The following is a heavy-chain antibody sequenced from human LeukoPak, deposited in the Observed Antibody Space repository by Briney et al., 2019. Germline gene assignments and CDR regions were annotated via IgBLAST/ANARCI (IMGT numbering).Heavy chain of an antibody. CDR2: IWFDGRNK. J-gene: IGHJ4*02. Sequence: PGGSLRLSCAASGFTFSNYGMHWVRQAPGQGLEWVALIWFDGRNKFHADSVKGRFTISRDNSKNTLFLQMNSRRAEDTAVYYCAREWGPIAVSGGPGYWGQGALVTVSS. CDR3: AREWGPIAVSGGPGY. V-gene: IGHV3-33*01. CDR1: GFTFSNYG. D-gene: IGHD6-19*01.